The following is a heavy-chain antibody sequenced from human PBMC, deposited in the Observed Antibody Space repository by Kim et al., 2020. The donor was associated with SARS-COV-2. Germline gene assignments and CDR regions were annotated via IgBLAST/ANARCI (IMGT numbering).Heavy chain of an antibody. D-gene: IGHD3-3*01. Sequence: GGSLRLSCAASGFTFSSYGMHWVRQAPGKGLEWVAVISYDGSNKYYADSVKGRFTISRDNSKNTLYLQMNSLRAEDTAVYYCANGGYDFGDAFDIWGQGTMVTVSS. CDR2: ISYDGSNK. CDR1: GFTFSSYG. V-gene: IGHV3-30*18. CDR3: ANGGYDFGDAFDI. J-gene: IGHJ3*02.